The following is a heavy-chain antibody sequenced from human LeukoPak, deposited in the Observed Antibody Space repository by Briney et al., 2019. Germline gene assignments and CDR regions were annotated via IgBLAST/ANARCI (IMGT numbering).Heavy chain of an antibody. CDR1: GGSISNYC. CDR2: IYTSGST. CDR3: ARVSSSWYQDWYFDL. V-gene: IGHV4-4*07. Sequence: SETLSLTCTVSGGSISNYCWSWIRQPAGKGLEWIGRIYTSGSTNYKSSLKSRVTTSVDTSKNQFSLKLSSVTAADTALYYCARVSSSWYQDWYFDLWGRGTLVTVSS. D-gene: IGHD6-13*01. J-gene: IGHJ2*01.